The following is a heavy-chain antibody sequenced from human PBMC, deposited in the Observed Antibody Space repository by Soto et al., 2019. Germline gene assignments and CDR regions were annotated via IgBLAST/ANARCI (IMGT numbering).Heavy chain of an antibody. V-gene: IGHV3-21*01. CDR2: ISSRSSYR. J-gene: IGHJ4*02. D-gene: IGHD3-22*01. Sequence: EVQLVESGGGLVKPGGSLRLSCAASGFTFSSYNMNWVRQAPGKGLEWVSSISSRSSYRYYADSVKGRFTISRDNAKNSMSLQIKSLRAEDTAMYYCATAYYDSNGYYFDYWGQGTLFTVAS. CDR1: GFTFSSYN. CDR3: ATAYYDSNGYYFDY.